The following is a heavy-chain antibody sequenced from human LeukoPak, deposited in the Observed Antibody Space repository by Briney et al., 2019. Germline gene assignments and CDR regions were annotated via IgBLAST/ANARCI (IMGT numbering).Heavy chain of an antibody. CDR1: GDSVSSSHW. Sequence: SGTLSLTCAVSGDSVSSSHWWNWVRQLPGKGLEWIGETSQSGDTKYNPSLKSRVTVSLDNSKSQFSLKLGSVTAADSAIYYCATNVGKTFDYWGQGVLVTVSS. CDR2: TSQSGDT. V-gene: IGHV4-4*02. D-gene: IGHD7-27*01. J-gene: IGHJ4*02. CDR3: ATNVGKTFDY.